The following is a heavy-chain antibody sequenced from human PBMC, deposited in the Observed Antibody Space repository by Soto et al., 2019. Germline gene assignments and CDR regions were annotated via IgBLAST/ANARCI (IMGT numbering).Heavy chain of an antibody. J-gene: IGHJ4*02. V-gene: IGHV3-7*01. CDR3: ARDSGPYDFWSGYSLGYYFDY. D-gene: IGHD3-3*01. CDR1: GFTFSNYW. CDR2: ISEDGSIK. Sequence: GGSLRLSCATSGFTFSNYWMTWVRQAPGRGLEWVANISEDGSIKVYVDSVKGRFTISRDNTGNSLILQMNNLRAEDTAVYYCARDSGPYDFWSGYSLGYYFDYWGQGT.